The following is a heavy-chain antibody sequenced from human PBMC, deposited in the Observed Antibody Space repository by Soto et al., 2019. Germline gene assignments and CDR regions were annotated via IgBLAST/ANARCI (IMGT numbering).Heavy chain of an antibody. Sequence: SSVKVSCKTSGGTFSSYSISWVRQAPGQGLEWMGGIVPIFGTANYAQKFQGRVTITADESTRTTYMELSSLRSEDTAVYYCAREADYDSSNYYYFYWGQGTLVTVSS. CDR3: AREADYDSSNYYYFY. J-gene: IGHJ4*02. D-gene: IGHD3-22*01. CDR1: GGTFSSYS. V-gene: IGHV1-69*13. CDR2: IVPIFGTA.